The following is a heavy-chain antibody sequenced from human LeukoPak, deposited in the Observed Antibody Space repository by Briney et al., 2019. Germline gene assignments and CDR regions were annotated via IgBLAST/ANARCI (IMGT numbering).Heavy chain of an antibody. Sequence: GGSLRLSCAASGIIFSSYWMSWVRQAPGKGPEWVANINKDGSEKYYVDSLKGRFTISRDNAENSLYLQMNSLRAEDTAVYFCATYSTGRYKGLEYWGQGTLVTVSS. D-gene: IGHD6-19*01. CDR2: INKDGSEK. CDR3: ATYSTGRYKGLEY. V-gene: IGHV3-7*03. CDR1: GIIFSSYW. J-gene: IGHJ4*02.